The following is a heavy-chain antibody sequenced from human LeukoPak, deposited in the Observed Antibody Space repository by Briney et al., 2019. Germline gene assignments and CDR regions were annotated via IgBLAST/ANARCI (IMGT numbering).Heavy chain of an antibody. J-gene: IGHJ4*02. CDR3: AKDQYDSSGPYDS. CDR2: IGSDGNK. D-gene: IGHD3-22*01. CDR1: GFTFSDCA. Sequence: GGSLRLSCAASGFTFSDCAMTWVRRAPGKGLEWVSSIGSDGNKHYSESVRGRFAISRDNSKNTLFLQMSSLRAEDTALYYCAKDQYDSSGPYDSWGQGTLVTVSS. V-gene: IGHV3-23*01.